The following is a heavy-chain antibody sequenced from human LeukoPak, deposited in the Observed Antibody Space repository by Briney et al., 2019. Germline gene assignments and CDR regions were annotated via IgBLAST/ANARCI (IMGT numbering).Heavy chain of an antibody. V-gene: IGHV3-23*01. J-gene: IGHJ4*02. Sequence: GGSLRLSCAASGFTFSNAWMTWVRQAPGKGLEWVSAISGSGGSTYYADSVKGRFTISRDNSKNTLYLQMNSLRAEDTAVYYCVKVERADSSDYWGQGTLVTVSS. CDR3: VKVERADSSDY. D-gene: IGHD3-22*01. CDR2: ISGSGGST. CDR1: GFTFSNAW.